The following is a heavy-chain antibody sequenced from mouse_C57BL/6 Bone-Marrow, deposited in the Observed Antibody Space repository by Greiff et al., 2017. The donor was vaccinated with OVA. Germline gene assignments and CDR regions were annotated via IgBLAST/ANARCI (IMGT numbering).Heavy chain of an antibody. Sequence: VQLQQPGAELVKPGASVKMSCKASGYTFTSYWITWVKQRPGQGLEWIGDIYPGSGSTNYNEKFKSKATLTVDTSSSTAYMQLSSLTSEDSAVYYGAREGLRRRYFDVWGTGTTVTVSS. D-gene: IGHD2-4*01. J-gene: IGHJ1*03. CDR1: GYTFTSYW. V-gene: IGHV1-55*01. CDR2: IYPGSGST. CDR3: AREGLRRRYFDV.